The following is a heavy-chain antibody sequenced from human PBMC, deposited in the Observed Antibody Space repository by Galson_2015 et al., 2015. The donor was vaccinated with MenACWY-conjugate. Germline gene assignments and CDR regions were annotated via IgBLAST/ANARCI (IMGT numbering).Heavy chain of an antibody. CDR3: ASRNMAVAGTYYYYGMDV. J-gene: IGHJ6*02. CDR1: GGSFSGYY. D-gene: IGHD6-19*01. V-gene: IGHV4-34*01. CDR2: INHSGST. Sequence: ETLSLTCAVYGGSFSGYYWSWIRQPPGKGLEWIGEINHSGSTNYNPSLKSRVTISVDTSKNQFSLKLSSVTAADTAVYYCASRNMAVAGTYYYYGMDVWGQGTTVTVSS.